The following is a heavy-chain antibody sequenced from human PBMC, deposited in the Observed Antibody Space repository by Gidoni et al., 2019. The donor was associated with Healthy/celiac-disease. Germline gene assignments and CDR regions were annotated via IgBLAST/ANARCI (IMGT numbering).Heavy chain of an antibody. J-gene: IGHJ4*02. CDR2: ISYDGSNK. D-gene: IGHD6-6*01. CDR3: ARELEVEQLVLDY. V-gene: IGHV3-30-3*01. CDR1: GFTFSSYA. Sequence: QVQLVESGGGVVQPGRSLRLSCAASGFTFSSYAMHWVRQAPGKGLEWVAVISYDGSNKYYADSVKGRFTISRDNSKNTLYLQMNSLRAEDTAVYYCARELEVEQLVLDYWGQGTLVTVSS.